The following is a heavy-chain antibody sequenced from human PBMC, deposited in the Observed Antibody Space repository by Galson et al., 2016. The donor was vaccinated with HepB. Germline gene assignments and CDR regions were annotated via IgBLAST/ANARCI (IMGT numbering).Heavy chain of an antibody. J-gene: IGHJ4*02. D-gene: IGHD6-19*01. CDR1: GFTFSNYW. CDR2: IKEDGSDK. Sequence: SLRLSCAASGFTFSNYWMNWVRQAPGKGLEWVANIKEDGSDKYYVDSVTGRFTISRDNAKNSLYLQMNSLRADDTAVYYCAGGGWFDYWGQGILVTASS. V-gene: IGHV3-7*01. CDR3: AGGGWFDY.